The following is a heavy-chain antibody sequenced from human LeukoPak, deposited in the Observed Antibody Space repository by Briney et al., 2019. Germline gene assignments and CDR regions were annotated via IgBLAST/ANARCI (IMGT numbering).Heavy chain of an antibody. CDR2: INPNSGGT. Sequence: ASVKVSCKASGYTFTGYYMHWVRQAPGQGLEWMGWINPNSGGTNYAQKFQGWVTMTRDTSISTAYMELSRLRSDDTAVYYCARDSGSSSSSWWFDPWGQGTLVTVSS. CDR3: ARDSGSSSSSWWFDP. V-gene: IGHV1-2*04. CDR1: GYTFTGYY. J-gene: IGHJ5*02. D-gene: IGHD6-13*01.